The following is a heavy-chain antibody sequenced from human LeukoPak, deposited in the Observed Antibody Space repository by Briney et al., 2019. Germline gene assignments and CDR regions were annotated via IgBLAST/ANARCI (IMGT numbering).Heavy chain of an antibody. Sequence: GGSLRLSCAAGGFSFSSYSMNWVRQAPGKRLEWIAYISSYTITYYADSVKGRFTISRDNAKNSLYLQMNSLRAEDTAVYYCARDQGGTTPDAFDIWGQGTMVTVSS. D-gene: IGHD1-1*01. J-gene: IGHJ3*02. CDR1: GFSFSSYS. CDR3: ARDQGGTTPDAFDI. V-gene: IGHV3-48*01. CDR2: ISSYTIT.